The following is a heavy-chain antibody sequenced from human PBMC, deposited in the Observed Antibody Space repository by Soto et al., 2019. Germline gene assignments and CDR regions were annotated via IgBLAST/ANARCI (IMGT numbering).Heavy chain of an antibody. D-gene: IGHD2-15*01. J-gene: IGHJ5*02. CDR3: ARGVPRLGYCSGGSCYSGWFDP. CDR1: GGSFSGYY. Sequence: PSETLSLTCAVYGGSFSGYYWSWIRQPPGKGLEWIGEINHSGSTNYNPSLKSRVTISVDTSKNQFSLKLSSVTAADTAVYYCARGVPRLGYCSGGSCYSGWFDPWGQGTLVTVSS. V-gene: IGHV4-34*01. CDR2: INHSGST.